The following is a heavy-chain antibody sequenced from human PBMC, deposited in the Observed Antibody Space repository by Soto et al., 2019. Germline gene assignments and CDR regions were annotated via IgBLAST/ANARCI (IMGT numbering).Heavy chain of an antibody. CDR3: ARDAKTNYDFWSGSPYYFDY. CDR2: ISSSSSTL. J-gene: IGHJ4*02. CDR1: GFTFSSYS. D-gene: IGHD3-3*01. V-gene: IGHV3-48*02. Sequence: EVQLVESGGGLVQPGGSLSLSCAASGFTFSSYSMNWVRQAPGKGLEWVSYISSSSSTLYYADSVKGRFTISRDNAKNSLYLQMNSLRDEDTAVYYCARDAKTNYDFWSGSPYYFDYWGQGTLVTVSS.